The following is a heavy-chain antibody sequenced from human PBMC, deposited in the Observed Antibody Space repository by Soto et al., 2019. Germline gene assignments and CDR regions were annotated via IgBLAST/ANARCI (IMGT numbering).Heavy chain of an antibody. CDR2: IIPIFGIA. CDR3: ARQTTVTTGFDY. Sequence: GASVELSCKASGGTFSSCAISWVRQAPGQGLEWMGGIIPIFGIANYAQKFQGRVTITADESTSTAYMELSSLRSEDTAVYYCARQTTVTTGFDYWGQGTLVTVSS. CDR1: GGTFSSCA. J-gene: IGHJ4*02. V-gene: IGHV1-69*13. D-gene: IGHD4-17*01.